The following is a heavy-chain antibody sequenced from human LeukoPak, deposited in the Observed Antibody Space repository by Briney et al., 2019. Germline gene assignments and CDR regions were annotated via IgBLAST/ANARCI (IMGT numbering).Heavy chain of an antibody. Sequence: ASVKVSCKASGYTFTGYYIHWVRQAPGQGLEWMGWIDPNSGGTNFAQKFQGRVTMTRDTSISTAYIELNRLRSDDTAVYYCARTRSLGIAGYFDYWGQGSLVTVSS. D-gene: IGHD6-13*01. CDR3: ARTRSLGIAGYFDY. J-gene: IGHJ4*02. V-gene: IGHV1-2*02. CDR1: GYTFTGYY. CDR2: IDPNSGGT.